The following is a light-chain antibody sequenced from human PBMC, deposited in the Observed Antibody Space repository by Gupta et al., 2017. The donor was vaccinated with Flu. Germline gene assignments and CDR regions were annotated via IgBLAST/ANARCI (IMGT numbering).Light chain of an antibody. V-gene: IGLV2-11*01. CDR2: DVS. J-gene: IGLJ3*02. Sequence: QSALTQPRSVSGSPGQSVPISCTGTSSDVGGYNYVSWYQQHPGKAPKLMIYDVSNWPSGVPDRFSGSKSGNTASLTISGLQAEDEADYYCCSYAGGPWVFGGGTKLTVL. CDR3: CSYAGGPWV. CDR1: SSDVGGYNY.